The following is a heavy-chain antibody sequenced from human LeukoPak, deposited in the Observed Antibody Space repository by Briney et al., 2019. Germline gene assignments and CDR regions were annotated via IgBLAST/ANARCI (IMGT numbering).Heavy chain of an antibody. D-gene: IGHD6-19*01. CDR1: GGTFSSYA. Sequence: GASVTVSCKASGGTFSSYAISWVRQAPGQGLEWMGRIIPILGTANYAQKFQGRVTITADKSTSTAYMELSSLRSEDTAVYYCARDRAGSGSDYWGQGTLVTVSS. CDR3: ARDRAGSGSDY. J-gene: IGHJ4*02. CDR2: IIPILGTA. V-gene: IGHV1-69*04.